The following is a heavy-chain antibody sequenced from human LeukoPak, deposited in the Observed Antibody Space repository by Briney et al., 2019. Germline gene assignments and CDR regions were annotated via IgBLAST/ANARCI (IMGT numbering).Heavy chain of an antibody. J-gene: IGHJ4*02. CDR2: MNPNSGNT. D-gene: IGHD6-13*01. V-gene: IGHV1-8*03. Sequence: ASVKVSCKASGGTFSSYDINWVRQATGQGLEWMGWMNPNSGNTGYAQKFQGRVTITRNTSISTAYMELSSLRSEDTAVYYCARGLDPKYSSSWYPPDYWGQGTLVTVSS. CDR1: GGTFSSYD. CDR3: ARGLDPKYSSSWYPPDY.